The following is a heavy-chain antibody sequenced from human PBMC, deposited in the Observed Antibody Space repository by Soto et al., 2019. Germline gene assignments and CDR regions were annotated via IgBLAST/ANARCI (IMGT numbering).Heavy chain of an antibody. D-gene: IGHD5-12*01. J-gene: IGHJ4*02. Sequence: SETLSLTCTVSGGSISSYYWSWIRQPPGKGLEWIGYIYYSGSTNYNPSLKSRVTISVDTSKNQFSLKLSSVTAADTAVYYCAREAWSGYDSLFDSWGQGALVTVSS. CDR1: GGSISSYY. CDR3: AREAWSGYDSLFDS. V-gene: IGHV4-59*01. CDR2: IYYSGST.